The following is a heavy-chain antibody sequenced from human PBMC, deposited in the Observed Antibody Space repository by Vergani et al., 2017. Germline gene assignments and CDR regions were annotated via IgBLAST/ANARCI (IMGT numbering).Heavy chain of an antibody. CDR3: ARGTLTTPFDY. V-gene: IGHV3-9*01. CDR2: ISRNSGSI. J-gene: IGHJ4*02. Sequence: EVQLVESGGGLVQPGRSLRLSCAASGFTFDDYAMHWVRQAPGKGLEWVSGISRNSGSIGYADSVKGRFTISRDNAKNSLYLQMNSLRAEDTALYYCARGTLTTPFDYWGQGTLVTVSS. D-gene: IGHD4-11*01. CDR1: GFTFDDYA.